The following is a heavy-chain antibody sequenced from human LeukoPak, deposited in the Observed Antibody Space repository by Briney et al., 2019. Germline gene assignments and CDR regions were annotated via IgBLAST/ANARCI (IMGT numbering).Heavy chain of an antibody. J-gene: IGHJ4*02. Sequence: GGSLRLSCAASGFTFTSYAMNWVRQAPGKGLEWVSAISGSGVSTYYADSVKGRFTISRDNSKNMLYLQMNSLRAEDTAVYYCAKGEGYYYDSSGYYSSFDYWGQGTLVTVSS. CDR1: GFTFTSYA. V-gene: IGHV3-23*01. D-gene: IGHD3-22*01. CDR3: AKGEGYYYDSSGYYSSFDY. CDR2: ISGSGVST.